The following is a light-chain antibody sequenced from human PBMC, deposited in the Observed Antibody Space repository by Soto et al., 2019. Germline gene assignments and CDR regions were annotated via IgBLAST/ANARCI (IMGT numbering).Light chain of an antibody. Sequence: QSALTQPPSASGSPGHSVTLSCTGTSSDVGGYNYVSWYQQHPGKAPKLIISEVNKRPSGVPDRFSGSKSGNTASLTVSGLQAEDEAVYYCAAWDDSLSGPVFGGGTKLTVL. CDR2: EVN. CDR3: AAWDDSLSGPV. J-gene: IGLJ3*02. CDR1: SSDVGGYNY. V-gene: IGLV2-8*01.